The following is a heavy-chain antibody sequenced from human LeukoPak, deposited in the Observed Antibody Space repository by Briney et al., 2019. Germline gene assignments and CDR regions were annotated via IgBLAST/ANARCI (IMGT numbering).Heavy chain of an antibody. J-gene: IGHJ3*01. D-gene: IGHD3-16*01. V-gene: IGHV3-23*01. CDR3: TKGPNGDYVGAFDF. CDR1: TFAFSSYA. Sequence: GGSLRLSCAASTFAFSSYAMTWVRQAPGKGLEWISSITATGGISYADSVKGRFTISRDNSKSTLSLQMNSLRAEDTAVYYCTKGPNGDYVGAFDFWGQGTMVTVSS. CDR2: ITATGGI.